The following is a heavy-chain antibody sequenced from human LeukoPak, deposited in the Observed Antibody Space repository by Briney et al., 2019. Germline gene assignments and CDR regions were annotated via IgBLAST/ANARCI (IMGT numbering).Heavy chain of an antibody. CDR2: IWYDGSNK. CDR3: AREGSYYDFWSGYYTTHPYFDY. J-gene: IGHJ4*02. V-gene: IGHV3-33*01. Sequence: GGSLRLPCAASGFTFSSYGMHWVRQAPGKGLEWVAVIWYDGSNKYYADSVKGRFTISRDNSKNTLYLQMNSLRAEDTAVYYCAREGSYYDFWSGYYTTHPYFDYWGQGTLVTVSS. CDR1: GFTFSSYG. D-gene: IGHD3-3*01.